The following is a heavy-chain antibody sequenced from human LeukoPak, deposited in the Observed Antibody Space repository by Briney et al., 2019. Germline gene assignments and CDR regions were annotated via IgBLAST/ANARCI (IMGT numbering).Heavy chain of an antibody. CDR1: GFSFSSYA. V-gene: IGHV3-30*04. J-gene: IGHJ4*02. Sequence: PGGSLRLSCAASGFSFSSYAIHWVRQAPGKGLEWVALISHNGGRKDYADSVKGRFTTDRDNSKNTVYLQMNSLRPDDTGIYSCARQESRNYQYEGLDYWGQGNLVTVSS. CDR2: ISHNGGRK. CDR3: ARQESRNYQYEGLDY. D-gene: IGHD3-16*01.